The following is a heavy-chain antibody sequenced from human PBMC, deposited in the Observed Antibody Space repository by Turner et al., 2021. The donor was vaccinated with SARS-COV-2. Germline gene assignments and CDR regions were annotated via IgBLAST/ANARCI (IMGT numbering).Heavy chain of an antibody. V-gene: IGHV1-69*04. Sequence: QVQLVQSGAEVKKPGSSVKVSCKASGGTFSSYAISWVRQAPGQGLEWMGRIIPILGIGTYAQKFQGRVTITADKSTSTAYMELSSLRSEDTAVYYCARAMVREVNAYVEYLQHWGQGTLVTVSS. CDR1: GGTFSSYA. D-gene: IGHD3-10*01. J-gene: IGHJ1*01. CDR2: IIPILGIG. CDR3: ARAMVREVNAYVEYLQH.